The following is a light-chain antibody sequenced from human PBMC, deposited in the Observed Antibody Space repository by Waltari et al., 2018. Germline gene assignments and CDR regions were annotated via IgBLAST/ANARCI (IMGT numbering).Light chain of an antibody. CDR1: QSVGTW. CDR2: MAS. Sequence: DIQMTQSPSTLSASVGDRVTISCRASQSVGTWLAWYQQKPCKAPKLLIYMASSLESGVPSRFSGSGSGTEFTLTISGLQPDDFATYSCQQYSSFSTFGQGTKV. V-gene: IGKV1-5*03. J-gene: IGKJ2*01. CDR3: QQYSSFST.